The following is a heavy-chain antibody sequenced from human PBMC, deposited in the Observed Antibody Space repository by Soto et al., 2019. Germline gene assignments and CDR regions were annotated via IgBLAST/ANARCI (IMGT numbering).Heavy chain of an antibody. V-gene: IGHV3-23*01. Sequence: GGSLRLSCAASGFTFSNYAMSWVRQAPGKGLEWVSSISGGGSSTYYADSVKGRFNISRDNSENMLYLQMNILRAEDTAVYYCAKVPAYDYVWGTYYYFDYWGLGALVTVS. CDR1: GFTFSNYA. CDR2: ISGGGSST. D-gene: IGHD3-16*01. J-gene: IGHJ4*02. CDR3: AKVPAYDYVWGTYYYFDY.